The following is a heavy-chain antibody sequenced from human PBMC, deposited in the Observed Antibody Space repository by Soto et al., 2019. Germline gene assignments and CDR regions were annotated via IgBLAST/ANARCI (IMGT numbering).Heavy chain of an antibody. CDR1: GYTFTSYY. Sequence: ASVKVSCKASGYTFTSYYMHWVRQAPGQGLEWMGIINPSGGSTSYAQKFQGRVTMTRDTSTSTVYMELSSLRSEDTAVYYCARDFAYSSGWSEAFDIWGQGTMVTVSS. J-gene: IGHJ3*02. CDR3: ARDFAYSSGWSEAFDI. V-gene: IGHV1-46*03. D-gene: IGHD6-19*01. CDR2: INPSGGST.